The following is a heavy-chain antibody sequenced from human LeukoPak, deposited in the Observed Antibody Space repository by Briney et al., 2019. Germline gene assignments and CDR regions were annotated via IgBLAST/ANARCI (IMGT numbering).Heavy chain of an antibody. CDR2: IYYSGST. J-gene: IGHJ5*02. Sequence: SGPTLVNPTQTLTLTCTFSGFSLSTSGMCVSWIRQPPGKALEWIGYIYYSGSTNYNPSLKSRVTISVDTSKNQFSLKLSSVTAADTAVYYCARDVTSGVGFDPWGQGTLVTVSS. V-gene: IGHV4-61*08. CDR3: ARDVTSGVGFDP. D-gene: IGHD2-21*01. CDR1: GFSLSTSGMC.